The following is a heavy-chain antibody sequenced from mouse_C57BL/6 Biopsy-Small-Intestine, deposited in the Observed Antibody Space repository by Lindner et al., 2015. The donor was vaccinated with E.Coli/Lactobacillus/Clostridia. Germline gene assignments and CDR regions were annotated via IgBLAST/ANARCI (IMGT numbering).Heavy chain of an antibody. V-gene: IGHV1-18*01. CDR2: INPNNGGT. Sequence: VQLQESGPELVKPGASVKIPCKASGYTFTDYNMDWVKQSHGKSLEWIGDINPNNGGTIYNQKFKGKATLTVDKSSSTAYMELRSLTSEDTAVYYCARRPESPIYYYGSSYGWYFDVWGTGTTVTVSS. J-gene: IGHJ1*03. CDR1: GYTFTDYN. D-gene: IGHD1-1*01. CDR3: ARRPESPIYYYGSSYGWYFDV.